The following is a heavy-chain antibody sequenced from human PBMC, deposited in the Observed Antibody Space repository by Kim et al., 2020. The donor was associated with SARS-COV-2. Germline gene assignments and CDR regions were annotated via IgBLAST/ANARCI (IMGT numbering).Heavy chain of an antibody. CDR1: GFTFSSYS. CDR2: ISSSSSYI. D-gene: IGHD6-13*01. Sequence: GGSLRLSCAASGFTFSSYSMNWVRQAPGKGLEWVSSISSSSSYIYYADSVKGRFTISRDNAKNSLYLQMNSLRAEDTAVYYCARDDPVAAAGTDYGMDVWGQGTTVTVSS. J-gene: IGHJ6*02. V-gene: IGHV3-21*01. CDR3: ARDDPVAAAGTDYGMDV.